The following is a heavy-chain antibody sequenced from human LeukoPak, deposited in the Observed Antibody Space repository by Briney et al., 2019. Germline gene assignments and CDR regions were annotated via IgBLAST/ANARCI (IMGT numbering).Heavy chain of an antibody. CDR3: ARDHNILTGYYKGGAWYFDL. J-gene: IGHJ2*01. V-gene: IGHV3-21*01. Sequence: GGSLRLSCAASGFTFSSYSMTWVRQAPGKGLEWVSSISGSSNYIYYADSVKGRFTISRDNAKNSLYLQMNSLRAEDTAVYYCARDHNILTGYYKGGAWYFDLWGRGTLVTVSS. D-gene: IGHD3-9*01. CDR1: GFTFSSYS. CDR2: ISGSSNYI.